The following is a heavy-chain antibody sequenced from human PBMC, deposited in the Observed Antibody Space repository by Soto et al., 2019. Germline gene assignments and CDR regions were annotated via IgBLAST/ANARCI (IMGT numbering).Heavy chain of an antibody. Sequence: QVQLVQSGAEVKKPGASVKVSCKASGYTFTGYYMHWVRQAPGQGLEWMGWINPNSGGTNYAQKFQGRVNMTRDTSISTAYMELSRLRSDDTAVYYCASLPFVGTDLTMGDWFDPWGQGTLVTVSS. CDR1: GYTFTGYY. J-gene: IGHJ5*02. CDR2: INPNSGGT. V-gene: IGHV1-2*02. D-gene: IGHD3-16*01. CDR3: ASLPFVGTDLTMGDWFDP.